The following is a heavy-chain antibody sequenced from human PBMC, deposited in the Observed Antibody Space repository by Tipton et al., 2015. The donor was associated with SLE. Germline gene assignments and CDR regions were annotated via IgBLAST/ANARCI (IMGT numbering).Heavy chain of an antibody. CDR2: INPTGTST. Sequence: QSGAEVTKPGASVRVSCRAPTYYIHWVRQAPGQGLEWMGTINPTGTSTTYAQKFQSRVTVTRDTSTSTVYMQLGSLRSEDTAIYYCATYILTGYYNEYYHYGLDVWGQGTTVTVSS. CDR1: TYY. CDR3: ATYILTGYYNEYYHYGLDV. V-gene: IGHV1-46*01. J-gene: IGHJ6*02. D-gene: IGHD3-9*01.